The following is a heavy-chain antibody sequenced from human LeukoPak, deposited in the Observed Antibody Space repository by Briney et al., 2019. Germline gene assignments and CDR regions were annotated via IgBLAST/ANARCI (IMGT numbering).Heavy chain of an antibody. J-gene: IGHJ3*02. Sequence: ASVKVSCKASGGTFGSYAISWVRQAPGQGLEWMGRIIPILGIANYAQKFQGRVTITADKSTSTAYMELSSLRSEDTAVYYCARGTGATTAFDIWGQGTMVTVSS. D-gene: IGHD1-26*01. CDR1: GGTFGSYA. CDR2: IIPILGIA. CDR3: ARGTGATTAFDI. V-gene: IGHV1-69*04.